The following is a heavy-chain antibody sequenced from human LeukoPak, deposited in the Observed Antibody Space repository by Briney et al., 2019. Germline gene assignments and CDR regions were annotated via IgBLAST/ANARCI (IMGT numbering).Heavy chain of an antibody. CDR3: ARPYYDILTGYRHDY. CDR2: IYSGGST. V-gene: IGHV3-53*01. J-gene: IGHJ4*02. Sequence: GGSLRLSCAASGFTVSSNYMSWVRQAPGKGLEWVSVIYSGGSTYYADSVKGRFTISRDNSKNTLYPQMNSLRAEDTAVYYCARPYYDILTGYRHDYWGQGTLVTVSS. CDR1: GFTVSSNY. D-gene: IGHD3-9*01.